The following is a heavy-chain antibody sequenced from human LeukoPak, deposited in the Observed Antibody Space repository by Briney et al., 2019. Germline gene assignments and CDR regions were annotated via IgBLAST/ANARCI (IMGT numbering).Heavy chain of an antibody. J-gene: IGHJ6*02. Sequence: SETLSLTCAVYGGSFSNYYWSWIRQPPGQGLEWIGGINQIGSTDYNPSLKSRVTISVDTSKNEFSLKLSSVTVADSALYYCGLRDHYYYHIDVWGQGTTVTVSS. CDR3: GLRDHYYYHIDV. V-gene: IGHV4-34*01. D-gene: IGHD3-3*01. CDR1: GGSFSNYY. CDR2: INQIGST.